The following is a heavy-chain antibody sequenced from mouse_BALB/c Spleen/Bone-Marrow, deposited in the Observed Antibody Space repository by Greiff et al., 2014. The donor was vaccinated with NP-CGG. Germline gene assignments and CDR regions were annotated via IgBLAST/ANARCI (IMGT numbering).Heavy chain of an antibody. V-gene: IGHV1S22*01. CDR1: GYTFTSHW. D-gene: IGHD2-1*01. Sequence: LKESGSELVRPGASVRLSCKASGYTFTSHWMHWVKQRPGQGLEWIGNIYPGSGSTNYDEKFKSKATLTVDTSSSTAYMQLSSLTSEDSAAYYCTREDYGNYVFPYWGQGTLVTVSA. CDR3: TREDYGNYVFPY. CDR2: IYPGSGST. J-gene: IGHJ3*01.